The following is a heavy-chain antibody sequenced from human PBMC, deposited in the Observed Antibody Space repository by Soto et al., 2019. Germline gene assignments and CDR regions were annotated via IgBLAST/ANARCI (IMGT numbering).Heavy chain of an antibody. V-gene: IGHV1-18*01. J-gene: IGHJ4*02. Sequence: QVQLVQSGAEVKKPGASVKVSCKASGYTFTSYGISWVRQAPGQGLEWMGWISAYNGNTNYAQKLQGRVTMSTDTAQSTAYMEQRSLRSDDTAVYYCARDEELFITGTTFDYWGQGTLDTVSS. CDR3: ARDEELFITGTTFDY. CDR1: GYTFTSYG. D-gene: IGHD1-7*01. CDR2: ISAYNGNT.